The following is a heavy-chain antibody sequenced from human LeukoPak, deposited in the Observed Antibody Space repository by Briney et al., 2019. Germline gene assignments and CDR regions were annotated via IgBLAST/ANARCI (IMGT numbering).Heavy chain of an antibody. D-gene: IGHD6-13*01. Sequence: WVRQPPGKGLEWIGSIYYSGSTYYNPSLKSRVTISVDTSKNQFSLKLSSVTAADTAVYYCARDERIAAAGRVDYWGQGTLVTVSS. CDR3: ARDERIAAAGRVDY. V-gene: IGHV4-39*07. CDR2: IYYSGST. J-gene: IGHJ4*02.